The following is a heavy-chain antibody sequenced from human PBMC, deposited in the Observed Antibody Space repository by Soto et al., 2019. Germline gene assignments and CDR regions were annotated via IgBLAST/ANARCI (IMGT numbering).Heavy chain of an antibody. V-gene: IGHV1-18*01. CDR2: ISVYNGNT. Sequence: ASVKVSCKASGYTFTSYATYWVRQAPGQGLEWMGWISVYNGNTNYAQKLQGRVTMTTDTSTSTAYMELRSLRSDDTAVYYCARDIGTEVPDYYYYGMDVWGQGTTVTVSS. D-gene: IGHD1-1*01. J-gene: IGHJ6*02. CDR3: ARDIGTEVPDYYYYGMDV. CDR1: GYTFTSYA.